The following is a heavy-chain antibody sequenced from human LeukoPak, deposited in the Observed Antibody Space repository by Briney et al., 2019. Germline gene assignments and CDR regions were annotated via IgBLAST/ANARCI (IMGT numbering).Heavy chain of an antibody. CDR3: ARDRGRAYYGGFDL. V-gene: IGHV3-20*04. J-gene: IGHJ4*02. D-gene: IGHD3-10*01. Sequence: GGSLRLSCIASGFTFDHYGLTWVRQVPGKGLECISDINWNGENTAYADSVQGRFTISRDNARNSLYLQMKSLRPDDTALYYCARDRGRAYYGGFDLWGQAALVTVSS. CDR1: GFTFDHYG. CDR2: INWNGENT.